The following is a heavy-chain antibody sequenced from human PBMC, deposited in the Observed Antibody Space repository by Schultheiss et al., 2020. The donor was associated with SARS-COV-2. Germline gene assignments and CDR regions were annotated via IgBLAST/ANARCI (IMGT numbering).Heavy chain of an antibody. V-gene: IGHV4-34*01. J-gene: IGHJ4*02. CDR1: GGSFSDYY. CDR2: INHSGST. CDR3: ARRSGSYSY. D-gene: IGHD1-26*01. Sequence: SETLSLTCAVYGGSFSDYYWSWIRQPPGKGLEWIGEINHSGSTNYNPSLKSRVTISVDTSKNQFSLKLSSVTAADTAVYYCARRSGSYSYWGQGTLVTVSS.